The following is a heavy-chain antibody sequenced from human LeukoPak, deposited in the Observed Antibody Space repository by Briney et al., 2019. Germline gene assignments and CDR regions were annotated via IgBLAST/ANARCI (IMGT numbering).Heavy chain of an antibody. D-gene: IGHD3-22*01. J-gene: IGHJ4*02. Sequence: GGSLRLSCAASGFTFSSYAMSWARQAPGKGLEWVSAVNGRGYSTYYADSVKGRFTISRDNAKNSLYLQMNSLRAEDTALYHCARGGYYDSSGYSDYWGQGTLVTVSS. CDR1: GFTFSSYA. CDR3: ARGGYYDSSGYSDY. CDR2: VNGRGYST. V-gene: IGHV3-23*01.